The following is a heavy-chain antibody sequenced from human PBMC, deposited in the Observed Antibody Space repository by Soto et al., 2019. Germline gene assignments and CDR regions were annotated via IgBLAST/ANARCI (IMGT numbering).Heavy chain of an antibody. D-gene: IGHD5-12*01. V-gene: IGHV4-34*01. Sequence: SETLSLTCAVYGGSFSGYYWSWIRQPPGKGLEWIGEINHSGSTNYNPSLKSRVTISVDTSKNQFSLKLSSVTAADTAVYYCARFPHTKYSGYVVHYYYYMDVWGKGTTVTVSS. CDR1: GGSFSGYY. CDR2: INHSGST. CDR3: ARFPHTKYSGYVVHYYYYMDV. J-gene: IGHJ6*03.